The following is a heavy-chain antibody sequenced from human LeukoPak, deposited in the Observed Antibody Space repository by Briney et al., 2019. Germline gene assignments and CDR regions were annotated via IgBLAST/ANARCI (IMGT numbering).Heavy chain of an antibody. CDR3: ARERRGNYYDRDGDWFDP. CDR2: ISFSGGRT. V-gene: IGHV3-23*01. CDR1: GFTFSIYA. D-gene: IGHD3-22*01. J-gene: IGHJ5*02. Sequence: GGSLRLSCATSGFTFSIYAMSWVRQAPGKGLECVSSISFSGGRTYYADSVKDRFTISGDSSKNTLYLQMNSLRAEDTAVYYCARERRGNYYDRDGDWFDPWGQGTLVTVSS.